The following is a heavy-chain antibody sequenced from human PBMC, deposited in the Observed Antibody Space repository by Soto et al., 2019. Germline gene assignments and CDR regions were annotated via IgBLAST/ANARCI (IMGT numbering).Heavy chain of an antibody. CDR1: GFSLSTSGLG. V-gene: IGHV2-5*01. Sequence: QITLKESGPTLVRPTQPLTLTCTFSGFSLSTSGLGVGWIRQPPGKALEWLALIYWNDDKRYSPSLKARLTITKDTSKSQVVLTMTNMDPVDTATYCCAHRPSGWYLFDYWGQGTLFTVSS. CDR2: IYWNDDK. CDR3: AHRPSGWYLFDY. J-gene: IGHJ4*02. D-gene: IGHD6-19*01.